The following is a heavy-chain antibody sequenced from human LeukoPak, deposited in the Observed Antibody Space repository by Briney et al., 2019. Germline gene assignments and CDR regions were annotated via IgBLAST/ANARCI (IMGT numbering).Heavy chain of an antibody. CDR1: GYTLTELS. V-gene: IGHV1-24*01. CDR2: FDPEDGET. D-gene: IGHD1-26*01. J-gene: IGHJ4*02. Sequence: GASVKVSCKVSGYTLTELSMHWVRQAPGKGLEWMGGFDPEDGETIYAQKFQGRVTMTEDTSTDTAYMELSSLRSEDTAVYYCATGEITVGATTPLDYWGQGTLVTVSS. CDR3: ATGEITVGATTPLDY.